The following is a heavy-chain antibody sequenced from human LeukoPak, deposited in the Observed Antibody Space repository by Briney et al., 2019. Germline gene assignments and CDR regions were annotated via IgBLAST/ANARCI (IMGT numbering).Heavy chain of an antibody. CDR1: GFTFNSYE. J-gene: IGHJ6*03. V-gene: IGHV3-48*03. CDR3: ARAAIAAARIYYYMDV. D-gene: IGHD6-13*01. Sequence: GGSLRLSCAASGFTFNSYEMNWVRQAPGKGLEWVSYISSSASTIYYADSVKGRFTISRDNAKNSLYLQMNSLRAEDTAVYYCARAAIAAARIYYYMDVWGKGTTVTVSS. CDR2: ISSSASTI.